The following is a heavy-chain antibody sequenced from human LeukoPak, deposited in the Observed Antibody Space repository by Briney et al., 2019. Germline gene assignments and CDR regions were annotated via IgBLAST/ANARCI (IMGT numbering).Heavy chain of an antibody. D-gene: IGHD3-3*01. CDR3: ASGPDFYMDV. J-gene: IGHJ6*03. V-gene: IGHV4-59*01. CDR1: GDSLSSNY. Sequence: SETLSLTCTISGDSLSSNYWSWIRQPPGKGLEWIGYIYYTGRTKNNPSLKSRVTISVDTSKTQFSLKLTSVTAADTAVYYCASGPDFYMDVWGKGTTVTVSS. CDR2: IYYTGRT.